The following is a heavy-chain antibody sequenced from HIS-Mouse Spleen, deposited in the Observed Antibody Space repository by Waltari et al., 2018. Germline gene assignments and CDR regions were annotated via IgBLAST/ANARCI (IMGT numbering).Heavy chain of an antibody. Sequence: QVQLVESGGGVVQPGRSLALPCAAFGFTFSSYAMHWVRQAPGKGLEWVAVISYDGSNKYYADSVKGRFTISRDNSKNTLYLQMNSLRAEDTAVYYCAREVVIYFDYWGQGTLVTVSS. V-gene: IGHV3-30*04. CDR1: GFTFSSYA. J-gene: IGHJ4*02. CDR3: AREVVIYFDY. D-gene: IGHD3-22*01. CDR2: ISYDGSNK.